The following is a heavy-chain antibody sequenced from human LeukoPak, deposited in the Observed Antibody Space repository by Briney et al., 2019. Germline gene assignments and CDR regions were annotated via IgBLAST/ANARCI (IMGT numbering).Heavy chain of an antibody. CDR3: AKDSAYYDILTGYEENYYYGMDV. CDR2: ISYDGSNK. CDR1: GFTFSSYG. J-gene: IGHJ6*02. Sequence: GGSLRLSCAASGFTFSSYGMHWVRQAPGKGLEWVAVISYDGSNKYYADSVKGRFTISRDNSKNTLYLQMNSLRAEDTAVYYCAKDSAYYDILTGYEENYYYGMDVWGQGTTVTVSS. V-gene: IGHV3-30*18. D-gene: IGHD3-9*01.